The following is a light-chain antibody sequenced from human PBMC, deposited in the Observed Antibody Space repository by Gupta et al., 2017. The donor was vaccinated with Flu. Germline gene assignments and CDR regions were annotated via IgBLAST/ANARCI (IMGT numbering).Light chain of an antibody. CDR2: GVT. CDR3: CSYAGTFTFV. V-gene: IGLV2-11*01. J-gene: IGLJ2*01. Sequence: QSALTQPRSVSGSPGQSVAISCTGTTSDVGNYDYVSWYQQHPGKAPKLMIYGVTERPSGVPDRFSGSKSGKTASLTISGLQAEDEAFYYCCSYAGTFTFVVGGGTRLTVL. CDR1: TSDVGNYDY.